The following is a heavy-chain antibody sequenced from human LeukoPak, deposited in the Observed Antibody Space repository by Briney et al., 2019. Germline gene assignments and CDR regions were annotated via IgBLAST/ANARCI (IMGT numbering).Heavy chain of an antibody. Sequence: ASVKVSCKASGYTFTGYYMHWVRQAPGQGLEWMGWISPNSDGTNYAQKFQGRVTMTRDTSISTAYMELSSLRSDDTAVYYCARDREQGSGWEKFDYWGQGTLVTVSS. J-gene: IGHJ4*02. V-gene: IGHV1-2*02. CDR1: GYTFTGYY. D-gene: IGHD6-19*01. CDR2: ISPNSDGT. CDR3: ARDREQGSGWEKFDY.